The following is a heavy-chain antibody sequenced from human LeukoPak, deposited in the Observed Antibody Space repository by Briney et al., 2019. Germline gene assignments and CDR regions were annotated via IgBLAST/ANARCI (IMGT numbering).Heavy chain of an antibody. CDR1: GFSLSTSGVG. CDR3: AHETLYSSSWAGGNYFDY. CDR2: IYWNDDK. V-gene: IGHV2-5*01. Sequence: PGPTLVNPTQTLTLTCTFSGFSLSTSGVGVGWIRQPPGKALEWLALIYWNDDKRYSPSLKSRLTITKDTSKNQVVLTMTNMDPVDTATYYCAHETLYSSSWAGGNYFDYWGQGTLVTVSS. J-gene: IGHJ4*02. D-gene: IGHD6-13*01.